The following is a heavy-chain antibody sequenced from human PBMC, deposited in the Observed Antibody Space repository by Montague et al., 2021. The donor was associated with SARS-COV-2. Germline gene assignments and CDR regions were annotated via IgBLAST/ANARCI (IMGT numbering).Heavy chain of an antibody. CDR2: ISYDGSKK. CDR1: GFTFSTYP. D-gene: IGHD6-13*01. J-gene: IGHJ4*02. CDR3: AKEQYSSSWSDFDY. Sequence: SLSLSCSASGFTFSTYPMHWVRQAPGKGLEWLVVISYDGSKKDYADSVKGRFTISRDNSENMLYLQMNSLRAEDTAVYYCAKEQYSSSWSDFDYWGQGTVVAASS. V-gene: IGHV3-30*04.